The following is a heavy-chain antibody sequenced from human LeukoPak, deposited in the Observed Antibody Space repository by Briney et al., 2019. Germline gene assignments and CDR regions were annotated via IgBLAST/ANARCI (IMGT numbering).Heavy chain of an antibody. Sequence: GGSLRLSCAASGFTFNTYWMHWVRQAPGKGLVWVARVHREETTTAYADSVKGRFTISRDNAKNTLCLQMTNLRAEDTAVYYCARDSDWILFDYWGRGTLVTVSS. J-gene: IGHJ4*02. CDR1: GFTFNTYW. CDR3: ARDSDWILFDY. V-gene: IGHV3-74*03. CDR2: VHREETTT. D-gene: IGHD3/OR15-3a*01.